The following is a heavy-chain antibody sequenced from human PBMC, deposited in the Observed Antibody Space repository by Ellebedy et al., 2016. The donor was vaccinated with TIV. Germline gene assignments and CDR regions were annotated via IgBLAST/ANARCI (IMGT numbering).Heavy chain of an antibody. V-gene: IGHV1-18*01. CDR3: ARDPSTTVTYYYYYGMDV. CDR1: GYTFTSYG. Sequence: ASVKVSXKASGYTFTSYGISWVRQAPGQGLEWMGWISAYNGNTNYAQKLQGRVTMTTDTSTSTAYMELRSLRSDDTAVYYCARDPSTTVTYYYYYGMDVWGQGTTVTVSS. CDR2: ISAYNGNT. J-gene: IGHJ6*02. D-gene: IGHD4-17*01.